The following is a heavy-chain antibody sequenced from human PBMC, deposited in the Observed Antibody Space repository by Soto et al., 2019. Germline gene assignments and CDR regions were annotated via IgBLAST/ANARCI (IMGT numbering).Heavy chain of an antibody. CDR3: ARDQKGNFDY. J-gene: IGHJ4*02. V-gene: IGHV1-69*06. Sequence: ASVKVSCKTSGVTFSNYGFSWVRQARGQGLEWMGGIIATFGTADYPQKFQDRVTITADISTSTIYMELSRLRSEDTAVYYCARDQKGNFDYWGQGTLVTVSS. CDR2: IIATFGTA. CDR1: GVTFSNYG.